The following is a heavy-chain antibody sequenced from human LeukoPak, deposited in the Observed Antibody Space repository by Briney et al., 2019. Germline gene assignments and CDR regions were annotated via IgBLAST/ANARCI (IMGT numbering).Heavy chain of an antibody. CDR1: GFTHSGYW. D-gene: IGHD3-10*01. CDR3: ARDWVAGVPFDAFDI. J-gene: IGHJ3*02. Sequence: PGGSLRLSCAASGFTHSGYWMSWVRQAPGKGLEWVANIKEDGSETYYVDSVKGRFTISRDNAKNSLYLHMNSLTAEDTAMYYCARDWVAGVPFDAFDIWGQGTMVSVSS. CDR2: IKEDGSET. V-gene: IGHV3-7*01.